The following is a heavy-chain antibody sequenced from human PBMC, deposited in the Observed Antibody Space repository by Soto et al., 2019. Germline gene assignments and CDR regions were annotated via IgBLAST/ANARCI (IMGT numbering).Heavy chain of an antibody. V-gene: IGHV4-59*01. CDR3: ARGDTQDYYYYYYMDV. Sequence: SENLSLTCTVSGGSISSYYWSWIRQPPGKGLEWIGYIYYSGSTNYNPSLKSRVTISVDTSKNQFSLKLSSVTAADTAVYYCARGDTQDYYYYYYMDVWGKGTTVTV. J-gene: IGHJ6*03. CDR2: IYYSGST. CDR1: GGSISSYY.